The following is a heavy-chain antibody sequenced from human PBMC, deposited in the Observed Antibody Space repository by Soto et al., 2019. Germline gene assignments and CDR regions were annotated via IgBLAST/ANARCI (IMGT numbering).Heavy chain of an antibody. Sequence: GGSLRLSCVASGFSITSFAMSWVRQAPGKGLEWASAISASGGSTYADSVKGRFTISRDNSKNTLYLQMNSPRVEDTAVYYCAKVLSSGSYSGALEYWGQGALVTVSS. CDR2: ISASGGST. V-gene: IGHV3-23*01. CDR3: AKVLSSGSYSGALEY. CDR1: GFSITSFA. D-gene: IGHD1-26*01. J-gene: IGHJ4*02.